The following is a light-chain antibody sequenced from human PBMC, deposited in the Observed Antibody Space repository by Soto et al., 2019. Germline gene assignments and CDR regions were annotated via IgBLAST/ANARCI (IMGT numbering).Light chain of an antibody. CDR1: QSVGSN. V-gene: IGKV3-15*01. CDR3: QQYSDWPLYK. CDR2: DAS. Sequence: DIVMTQSPVTLSVSPGDRVTLSCRASQSVGSNLAWYQQTPGPAPRLLIYDASTRATGIPARFSGSGSATDFTLTVSSLQSEDFAVYYCQQYSDWPLYKFGQGTKVDIK. J-gene: IGKJ2*01.